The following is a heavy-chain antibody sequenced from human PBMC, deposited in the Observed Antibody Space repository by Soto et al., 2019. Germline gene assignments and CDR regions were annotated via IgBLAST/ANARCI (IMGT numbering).Heavy chain of an antibody. CDR3: AREYTAWPLAYGLDV. CDR2: ISSRSDI. D-gene: IGHD2-2*02. CDR1: GFTFRTYS. J-gene: IGHJ6*02. Sequence: GGSLRLSCAASGFTFRTYSMNWVRQAPGKGLEWVSSISSRSDIYYADSVKGRFTISRDNAKNSVSLQMNSLRAEDTAVYYCAREYTAWPLAYGLDVWGQGTTVTVSS. V-gene: IGHV3-21*01.